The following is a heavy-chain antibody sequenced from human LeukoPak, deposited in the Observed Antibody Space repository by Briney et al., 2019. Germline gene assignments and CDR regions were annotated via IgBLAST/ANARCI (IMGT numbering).Heavy chain of an antibody. CDR1: GFTFSNAW. J-gene: IGHJ4*02. V-gene: IGHV3-15*01. CDR3: ATDVPSPLAQIDY. CDR2: IKAGGTT. D-gene: IGHD1-14*01. Sequence: GGSLRLSYAASGFTFSNAWISWVRQAPGKGLEWVARIKAGGTTDYAAPVKGGFTISRDDSMNTLYLQMDSLKTGDTAVYYCATDVPSPLAQIDYWGQGTPVTVSS.